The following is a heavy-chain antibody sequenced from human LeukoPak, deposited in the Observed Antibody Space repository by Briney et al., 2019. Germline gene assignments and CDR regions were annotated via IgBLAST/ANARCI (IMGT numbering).Heavy chain of an antibody. CDR2: ISSSSSYI. D-gene: IGHD3-22*01. V-gene: IGHV3-21*04. J-gene: IGHJ4*02. CDR1: GFTFSSYS. CDR3: AKAGLTMIVVVNFDY. Sequence: GGSLRLSCAASGFTFSSYSVNWVRQAPGKGLEWVSSISSSSSYIYYADSVKGRFTISRDNSKNTLYLQMNSLRAEDTAVYYCAKAGLTMIVVVNFDYWGQGTLVTVSS.